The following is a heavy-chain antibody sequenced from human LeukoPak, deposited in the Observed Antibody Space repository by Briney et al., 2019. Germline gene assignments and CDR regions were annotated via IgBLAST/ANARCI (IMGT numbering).Heavy chain of an antibody. CDR1: GFSVSSSY. CDR3: AKDKGWVYYYDSSGYYYSDY. Sequence: GGSLRLSCAPSGFSVSSSYMSWVRQAPGKGLEWVSVIYSDGTTYYADSVKGRFTISRDNSKNTLYLQMNSLRAEDTAVYYCAKDKGWVYYYDSSGYYYSDYWGQGTLVTVSS. J-gene: IGHJ4*02. CDR2: IYSDGTT. V-gene: IGHV3-53*01. D-gene: IGHD3-22*01.